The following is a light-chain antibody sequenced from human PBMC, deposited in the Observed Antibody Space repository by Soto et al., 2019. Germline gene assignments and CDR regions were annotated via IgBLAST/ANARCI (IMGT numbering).Light chain of an antibody. CDR3: QQYETFSGT. J-gene: IGKJ1*01. V-gene: IGKV1-5*01. Sequence: EIRMTQSASTLSAYVGDGVTMXCRASQSVSIWLGWYQQKPGQAPKLLIYDASALPRGGPSRFSGSGSGTKFTPTIASLQHDDFATYYRQQYETFSGTFGPGTKVDIK. CDR1: QSVSIW. CDR2: DAS.